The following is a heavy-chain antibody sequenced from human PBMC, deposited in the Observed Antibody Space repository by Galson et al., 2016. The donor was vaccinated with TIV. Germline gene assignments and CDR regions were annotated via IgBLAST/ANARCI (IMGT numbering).Heavy chain of an antibody. CDR1: GGTFSSYA. D-gene: IGHD5-18*01. Sequence: SVKVSCKASGGTFSSYAISWVRQAPGQGLEWMGGIIPIFGTANYAQKFQGRVTITADESTSTAYMELSSLRSEDTAVFYCARSEYSYGKYHYYYGMDVWGQGTTVTVSS. J-gene: IGHJ6*02. CDR3: ARSEYSYGKYHYYYGMDV. CDR2: IIPIFGTA. V-gene: IGHV1-69*13.